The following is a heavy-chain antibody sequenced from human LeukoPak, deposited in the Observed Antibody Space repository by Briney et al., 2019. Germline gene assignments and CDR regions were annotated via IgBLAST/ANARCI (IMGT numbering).Heavy chain of an antibody. J-gene: IGHJ6*03. CDR1: GDTLSSHG. CDR3: ARVISIGQPPYFYYMDV. CDR2: IIPMFGTV. V-gene: IGHV1-69*13. Sequence: SVKVSCTASGDTLSSHGFSWVRQAPGQGLEWMGGIIPMFGTVNYAQNFQGRVTITADESTSTAYMDLSSLRSEDTAVYYCARVISIGQPPYFYYMDVWGKGTTVTVSS. D-gene: IGHD6-6*01.